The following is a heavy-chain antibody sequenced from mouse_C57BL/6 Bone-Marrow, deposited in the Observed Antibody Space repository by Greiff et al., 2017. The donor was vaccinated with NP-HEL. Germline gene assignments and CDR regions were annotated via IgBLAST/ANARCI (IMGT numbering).Heavy chain of an antibody. CDR2: ISNDGGST. J-gene: IGHJ4*01. V-gene: IGHV5-12*01. Sequence: DVMLVESGGGLVQPGGSLKLSCAASGFTFSDYYMYWVRQTPEKRLEWVAYISNDGGSTYYPHTVKGRFTIARDNAKNTLYLQRIRLKAEDTAMYYCAKHKPEEDDAMDYWGQGTSVTVSS. CDR1: GFTFSDYY. CDR3: AKHKPEEDDAMDY.